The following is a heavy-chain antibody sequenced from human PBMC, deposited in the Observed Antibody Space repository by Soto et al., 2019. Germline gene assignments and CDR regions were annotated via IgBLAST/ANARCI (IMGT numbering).Heavy chain of an antibody. CDR3: AKATGYSSSWYFDY. V-gene: IGHV3-23*01. CDR1: GFTVSSYA. CDR2: ISGSGGST. D-gene: IGHD6-13*01. J-gene: IGHJ4*02. Sequence: GSLRLSCAASGFTVSSYAMSWVRQAPGKGLEWVSAISGSGGSTYYADSVKGRFTISRDNSKNTLYLQMNSLRAEDTAVYYCAKATGYSSSWYFDYWGQGTLVTVSS.